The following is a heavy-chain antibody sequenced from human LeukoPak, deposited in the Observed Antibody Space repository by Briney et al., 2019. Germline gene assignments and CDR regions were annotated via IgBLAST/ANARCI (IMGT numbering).Heavy chain of an antibody. Sequence: PGGSLRLSCAASGFTFSSYAMSWVRQAPGKGLEWVSAISGSGGSTYYADSVKGRFTISRDNSKNTLYLQMNSLRAEDTAVYYCARRESAWNVFDIWGQGTMVTVSS. V-gene: IGHV3-23*01. CDR3: ARRESAWNVFDI. J-gene: IGHJ3*02. D-gene: IGHD1-1*01. CDR1: GFTFSSYA. CDR2: ISGSGGST.